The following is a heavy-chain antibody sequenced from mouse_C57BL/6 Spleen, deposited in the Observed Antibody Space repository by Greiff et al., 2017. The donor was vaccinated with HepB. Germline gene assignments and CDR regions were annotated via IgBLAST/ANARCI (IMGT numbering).Heavy chain of an antibody. CDR1: GYAFTNYL. J-gene: IGHJ4*01. D-gene: IGHD2-1*01. CDR2: INPGSGGT. V-gene: IGHV1-54*01. CDR3: ASGEVYYGYDSMDY. Sequence: QVQLQQSGAELVRPGTSVKVSCKASGYAFTNYLIEWVKQRPGQGLEWIGVINPGSGGTNYNEKFKGKATLTADKSSSTAYMQLSSLPSEDSAVYFCASGEVYYGYDSMDYWGQGTSVTVSS.